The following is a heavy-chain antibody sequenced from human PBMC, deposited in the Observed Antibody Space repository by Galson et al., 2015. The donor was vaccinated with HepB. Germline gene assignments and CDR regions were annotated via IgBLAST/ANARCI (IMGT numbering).Heavy chain of an antibody. Sequence: SLRLSCAASGFIFSSYAMHWARQAPGKGLEWVAVISYDGSNKYYADSVKGRFTISRDNSKNTLYLQMNSLRAEDTAVYYCARDSGFITIFGVVIGDAFDIWGQGTMVTVSS. CDR3: ARDSGFITIFGVVIGDAFDI. V-gene: IGHV3-30-3*01. CDR2: ISYDGSNK. CDR1: GFIFSSYA. J-gene: IGHJ3*02. D-gene: IGHD3-3*01.